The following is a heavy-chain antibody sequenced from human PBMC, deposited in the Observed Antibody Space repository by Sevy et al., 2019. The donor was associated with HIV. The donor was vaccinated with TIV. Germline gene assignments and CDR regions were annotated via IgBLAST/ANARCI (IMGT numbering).Heavy chain of an antibody. CDR1: GGSMNIYY. CDR3: ARGGGSSGWYLGY. CDR2: IYYSGST. V-gene: IGHV4-59*12. J-gene: IGHJ4*02. D-gene: IGHD6-19*01. Sequence: SETLSLTCTVSGGSMNIYYWSWIRQPPGKGLEWIGYIYYSGSTNYNPSLKSRVTISVDTSKNQFSLKLSSVTAADTAVYYCARGGGSSGWYLGYWGQGTLVTVSS.